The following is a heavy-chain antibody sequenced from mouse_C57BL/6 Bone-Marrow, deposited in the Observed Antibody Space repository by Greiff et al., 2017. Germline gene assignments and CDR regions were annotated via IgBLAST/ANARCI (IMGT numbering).Heavy chain of an antibody. CDR3: ARYDYDAMDY. CDR2: IDPSDSYT. CDR1: GYTFTSYW. V-gene: IGHV1-59*01. J-gene: IGHJ4*01. Sequence: QVQLQQPGAELVRPGTSVKLSCKASGYTFTSYWMHWVKQRPGQGLEWIGVIDPSDSYTNYNQKFKGKATLTVDTSSSTAYMQRSSLTSEDSAVYYCARYDYDAMDYWGQGTSVTVSS.